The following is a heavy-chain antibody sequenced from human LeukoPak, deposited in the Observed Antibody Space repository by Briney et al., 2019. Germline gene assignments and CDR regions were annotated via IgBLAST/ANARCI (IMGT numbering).Heavy chain of an antibody. Sequence: GGSLRLSCAASGFTFSDYYMSWIRQAPGKGLEWVSSISTSSSYIYYADSVKGRFTISRDNARNSLYLQMNSLRAEDTAVYYCARGYLGATLFSSVDYWGQGTLVTVSS. D-gene: IGHD1-26*01. J-gene: IGHJ4*02. CDR1: GFTFSDYY. V-gene: IGHV3-11*06. CDR3: ARGYLGATLFSSVDY. CDR2: ISTSSSYI.